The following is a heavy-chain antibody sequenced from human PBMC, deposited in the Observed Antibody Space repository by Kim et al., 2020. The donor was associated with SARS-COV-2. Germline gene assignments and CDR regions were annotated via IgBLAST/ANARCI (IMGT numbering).Heavy chain of an antibody. CDR2: ISYDGSNK. Sequence: GGSLRLSCAASGFTFSSYAMHWVRQAPGKGLEWVAVISYDGSNKYYADSVKGRFTISRDNSKNTLYLQMNSLRAEDTAVYYCARDGRALMVRGVIMPYYFDYWGQGTLVTVSS. D-gene: IGHD3-10*01. J-gene: IGHJ4*02. CDR1: GFTFSSYA. CDR3: ARDGRALMVRGVIMPYYFDY. V-gene: IGHV3-30*04.